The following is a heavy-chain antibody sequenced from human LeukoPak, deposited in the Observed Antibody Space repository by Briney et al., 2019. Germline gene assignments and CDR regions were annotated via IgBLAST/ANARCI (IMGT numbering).Heavy chain of an antibody. V-gene: IGHV3-30*02. CDR1: GFTFRSYG. CDR3: AKKHLPYDSSGYYKD. CDR2: IRYDGSNK. Sequence: PGGSLRLSCAASGFTFRSYGMHWVRQAPGKGLEWVAFIRYDGSNKYYADSVKGRFTISRDNSKSTLYLKMNSLRAEDTAVYYCAKKHLPYDSSGYYKDWGQGTLVTVSS. J-gene: IGHJ4*02. D-gene: IGHD3-22*01.